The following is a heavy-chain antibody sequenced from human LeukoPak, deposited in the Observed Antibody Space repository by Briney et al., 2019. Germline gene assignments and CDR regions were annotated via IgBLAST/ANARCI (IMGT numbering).Heavy chain of an antibody. CDR1: GFTFSDYH. D-gene: IGHD3-22*01. J-gene: IGHJ6*03. Sequence: GGSLRLSCTASGFTFSDYHMSWIRQAPGKGLEWISYISSSGSIIYYADSVKGRFTISRDNAKNSLYLQMNSLRAEDTAVYYCARVRSGYDYYYYYYMDVWGKGTTVTVSS. CDR2: ISSSGSII. CDR3: ARVRSGYDYYYYYYMDV. V-gene: IGHV3-11*04.